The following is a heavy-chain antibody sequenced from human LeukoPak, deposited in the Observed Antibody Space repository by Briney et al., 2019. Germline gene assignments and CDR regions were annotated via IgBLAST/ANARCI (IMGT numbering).Heavy chain of an antibody. J-gene: IGHJ6*02. D-gene: IGHD5-24*01. Sequence: GGSLRLSCAASGFTFSSYAMSWVRQALGKGLEWVSAISGSGDSTYYADSVKGRFTISRDNSKNTLYLQMNSLRAEDTAVYYCAREGGKMATISYYYYGMDVWGQGTTVTVSS. CDR3: AREGGKMATISYYYYGMDV. V-gene: IGHV3-23*01. CDR1: GFTFSSYA. CDR2: ISGSGDST.